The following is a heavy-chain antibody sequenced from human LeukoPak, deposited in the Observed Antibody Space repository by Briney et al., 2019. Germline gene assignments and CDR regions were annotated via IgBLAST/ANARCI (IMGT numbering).Heavy chain of an antibody. D-gene: IGHD5-18*01. CDR1: GGSITSYY. Sequence: SETLSLTCSVSGGSITSYYWSWIRQAPGKGLEWIGYIYYSGSTKYTPSLKSRVTISVDTSKNQFSLKRSSVTAADTAVYYCARQSGYSYGYGRDAFDIWGQGTMFPASS. V-gene: IGHV4-59*08. CDR3: ARQSGYSYGYGRDAFDI. CDR2: IYYSGST. J-gene: IGHJ3*02.